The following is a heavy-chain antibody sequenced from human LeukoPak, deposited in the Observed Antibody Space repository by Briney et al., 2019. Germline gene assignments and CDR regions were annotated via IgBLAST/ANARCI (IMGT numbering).Heavy chain of an antibody. J-gene: IGHJ4*02. CDR1: GYSISSGYY. V-gene: IGHV4-38-2*02. Sequence: SETLSLTCTVSGYSISSGYYWGWIRQPPGKGLEWIGSIYHSGSTFDNPSLKSRVTISVDTSKNQFSLKLSSVTAADTAVYYCARGRGYYGSGSYRGKTNDYWGQGTLVTVSS. CDR2: IYHSGST. CDR3: ARGRGYYGSGSYRGKTNDY. D-gene: IGHD3-10*01.